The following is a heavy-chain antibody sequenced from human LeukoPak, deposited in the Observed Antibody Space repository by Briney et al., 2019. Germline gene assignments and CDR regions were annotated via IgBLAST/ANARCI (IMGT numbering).Heavy chain of an antibody. CDR2: ISGGGESA. J-gene: IGHJ4*02. Sequence: GGSLRLSCVASEFTFSSHAMNWVRQAPGKGLEWVSSISGGGESAYYADSVKGRFTVSRDNSKNTLYLQINSLRGEDTAVYYCAKGKYSSGGVPDYWGQGTLVTVSS. CDR1: EFTFSSHA. D-gene: IGHD6-19*01. CDR3: AKGKYSSGGVPDY. V-gene: IGHV3-23*01.